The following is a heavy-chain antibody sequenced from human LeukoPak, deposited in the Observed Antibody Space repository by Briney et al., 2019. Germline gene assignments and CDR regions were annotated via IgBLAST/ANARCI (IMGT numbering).Heavy chain of an antibody. CDR3: AGLTSSDYYYGMDV. Sequence: ASVTVSCKASGYTFTSYDINWVRQATGQGLEWMGWMNPNSGNTGYAQKFQGRVTMTRNTSISTAYMELSSLRSEDTAVYYCAGLTSSDYYYGMDVWGQGTTVTVSS. CDR2: MNPNSGNT. J-gene: IGHJ6*02. V-gene: IGHV1-8*01. CDR1: GYTFTSYD. D-gene: IGHD2-2*01.